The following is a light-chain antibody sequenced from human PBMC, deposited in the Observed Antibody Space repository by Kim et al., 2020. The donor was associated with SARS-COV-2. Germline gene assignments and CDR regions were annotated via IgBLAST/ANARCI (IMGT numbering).Light chain of an antibody. V-gene: IGKV1-12*02. J-gene: IGKJ2*01. Sequence: DIQMTQSPSSVSASVGDRITITCRSSQDVASALAWFQQKPGKAPKLLIYAASSLQTGVPSRFSGSGSGTHFTLTISSLQPEDFATYYCQQGKSFPYTFGQGTKLEI. CDR2: AAS. CDR3: QQGKSFPYT. CDR1: QDVASA.